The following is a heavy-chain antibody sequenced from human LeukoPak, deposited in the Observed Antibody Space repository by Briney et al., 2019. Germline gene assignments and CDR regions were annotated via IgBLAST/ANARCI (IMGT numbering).Heavy chain of an antibody. V-gene: IGHV1-2*02. D-gene: IGHD3-9*01. Sequence: ASVKVSCKASGYTFTGYYMHWVRQAPGQGLEWMGWINPNSGGTNYAQKFQGRVNVTRDTSISTAYMELSRLRSDDTAVYYCARLPVLIGDDWGQGTLVTVYS. CDR3: ARLPVLIGDD. CDR1: GYTFTGYY. J-gene: IGHJ4*02. CDR2: INPNSGGT.